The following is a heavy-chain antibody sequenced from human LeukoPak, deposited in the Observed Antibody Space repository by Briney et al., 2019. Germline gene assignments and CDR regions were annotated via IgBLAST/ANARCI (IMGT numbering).Heavy chain of an antibody. V-gene: IGHV3-30*03. CDR3: ARSRDGYKRFDS. D-gene: IGHD5-24*01. CDR2: ISYDGSNK. J-gene: IGHJ4*02. CDR1: GFTFSYYG. Sequence: TGRSLRLSCAASGFTFSYYGMHWVRQAPGKGLEWVAVISYDGSNKYYADSVKGRFTLSRDNSKNTLYLQMNSLRAEDMAVYFCARSRDGYKRFDSWGQGTLVTVSS.